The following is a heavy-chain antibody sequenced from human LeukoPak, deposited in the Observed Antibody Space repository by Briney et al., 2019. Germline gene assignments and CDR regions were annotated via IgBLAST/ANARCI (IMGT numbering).Heavy chain of an antibody. CDR1: GHTFTSYG. D-gene: IGHD3-3*01. CDR3: ARVTKDPVETYYDFWSGYYGTPRNNWFDP. J-gene: IGHJ5*02. Sequence: ASVKVSCKASGHTFTSYGISWVRQAPGQGLEWMGWISAYNGNTNYAQKLQGRVTMTTDTSTSTAYMELRSLRSDDTAVYYCARVTKDPVETYYDFWSGYYGTPRNNWFDPWGQGTLVTVSS. V-gene: IGHV1-18*01. CDR2: ISAYNGNT.